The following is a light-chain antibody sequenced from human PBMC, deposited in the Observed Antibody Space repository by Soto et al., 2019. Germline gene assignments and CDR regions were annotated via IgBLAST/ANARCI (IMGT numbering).Light chain of an antibody. CDR2: DVS. CDR3: SSYTSSSTLRV. Sequence: QSALTQPRSVSGSPGQSVTISCTGTSSDVGGYNYVSWYQQHPGKAPKVMIYDVSERPSGVPDRFSGSKSGNTASLTISGLQAEDEADYYCSSYTSSSTLRVFGGGTKLTVL. CDR1: SSDVGGYNY. V-gene: IGLV2-11*01. J-gene: IGLJ2*01.